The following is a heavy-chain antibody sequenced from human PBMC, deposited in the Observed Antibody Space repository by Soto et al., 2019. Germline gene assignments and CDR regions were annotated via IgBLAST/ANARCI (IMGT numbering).Heavy chain of an antibody. D-gene: IGHD3-3*01. V-gene: IGHV3-33*01. CDR3: ARVRDFWSGYDYYGMDV. CDR1: GFTFSSYG. Sequence: QVQLVESGGGVVQPGRSLRLSCAASGFTFSSYGMHWVRQAPGKGLEWVAVIWYDGSNKYYADSVKGRFTISRDNSKNTMYLQMNSLRAEDTAMYYCARVRDFWSGYDYYGMDVWGQGTTVTVSS. CDR2: IWYDGSNK. J-gene: IGHJ6*02.